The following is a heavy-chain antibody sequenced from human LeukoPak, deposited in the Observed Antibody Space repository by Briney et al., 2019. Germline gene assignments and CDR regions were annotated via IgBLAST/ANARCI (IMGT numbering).Heavy chain of an antibody. D-gene: IGHD6-19*01. CDR3: ARSYSSGWGMGPYYYYYGMDV. Sequence: PSETLSLTCTVSGGSISSYYWSWIRQPPGKGLEWIGYIYYSGSTNYNPSLKSRVTISVDASKNQFSLKLSSVTAADTAVYYCARSYSSGWGMGPYYYYYGMDVWGQGTTVTVSS. CDR2: IYYSGST. V-gene: IGHV4-59*01. CDR1: GGSISSYY. J-gene: IGHJ6*02.